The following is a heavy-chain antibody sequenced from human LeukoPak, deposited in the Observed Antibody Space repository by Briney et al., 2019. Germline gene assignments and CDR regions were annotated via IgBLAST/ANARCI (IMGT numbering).Heavy chain of an antibody. D-gene: IGHD6-6*01. Sequence: GASVKVSCKASGGTFSRFTISWVRQAPGQGFEWMGGITPIFGTANFAQKFQGRVSITADESTSTAFMELSSLRSEDTAVYYCARTAARRFDYWGQGTLVTVSS. CDR3: ARTAARRFDY. CDR1: GGTFSRFT. V-gene: IGHV1-69*13. CDR2: ITPIFGTA. J-gene: IGHJ4*02.